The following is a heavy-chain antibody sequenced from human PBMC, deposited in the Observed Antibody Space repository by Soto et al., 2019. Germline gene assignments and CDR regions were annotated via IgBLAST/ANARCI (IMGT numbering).Heavy chain of an antibody. Sequence: PSETLSLTCTVSGGSINSYYWSWIRQPPGKGLEWIGQIYYTGSTNYNPSLKGRVTISVDRSKNQFSLRLSSVTAADTATYYCAHPYYDFWSGFNWFDPWGQGTLVTVSS. CDR1: GGSINSYY. CDR3: AHPYYDFWSGFNWFDP. V-gene: IGHV4-59*08. J-gene: IGHJ5*02. CDR2: IYYTGST. D-gene: IGHD3-3*01.